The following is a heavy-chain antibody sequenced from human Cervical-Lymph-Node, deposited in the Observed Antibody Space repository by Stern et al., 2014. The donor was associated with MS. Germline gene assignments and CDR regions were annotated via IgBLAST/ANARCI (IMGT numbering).Heavy chain of an antibody. CDR2: IWHDGYSK. CDR3: ARGAGSGSYYTVYGMDV. D-gene: IGHD3-10*01. Sequence: VQLVESGGGVVQPGGSLRLSCAAYGFTFSNYGMHWVRQAPGKGLEWVARIWHDGYSKYDLEYVKGRCTISRDNSKNTLYLQMNSLKVEDTAVYYWARGAGSGSYYTVYGMDVWGQGTSVTVSS. CDR1: GFTFSNYG. V-gene: IGHV3-33*01. J-gene: IGHJ6*02.